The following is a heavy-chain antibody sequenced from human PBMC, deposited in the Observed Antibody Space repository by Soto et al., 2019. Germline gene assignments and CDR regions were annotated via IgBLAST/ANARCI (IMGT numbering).Heavy chain of an antibody. CDR2: INQDGNED. CDR1: GFTFSSYW. J-gene: IGHJ4*02. CDR3: ARTGDGHHDFLDY. V-gene: IGHV3-7*01. Sequence: GGCMRLSCAASGFTFSSYWMNWVRQAPGKGLEWVANINQDGNEDNLLDSVKGRFTISRDNAKNSLFLQMNSLRVDDTAVYYCARTGDGHHDFLDYWGQGALVTVSS. D-gene: IGHD1-1*01.